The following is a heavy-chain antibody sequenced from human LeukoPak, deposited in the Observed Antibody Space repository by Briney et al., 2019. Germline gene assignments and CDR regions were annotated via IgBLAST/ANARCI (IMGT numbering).Heavy chain of an antibody. CDR3: ATWDAYGDFVAFEY. CDR2: ISSSSSDI. Sequence: GGSLRLSCAASGFTFSSYSLNWVRPAPGKGLEWGSSISSSSSDISYADSVKGRFTSSRADAKKSMFLHMNSLRAEDTAVYFCATWDAYGDFVAFEYWGQGTLVTVSS. CDR1: GFTFSSYS. V-gene: IGHV3-21*01. J-gene: IGHJ4*02. D-gene: IGHD4-17*01.